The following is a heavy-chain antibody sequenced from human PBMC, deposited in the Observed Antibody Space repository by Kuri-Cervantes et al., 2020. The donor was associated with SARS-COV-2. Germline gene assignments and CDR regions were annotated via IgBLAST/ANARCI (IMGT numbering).Heavy chain of an antibody. CDR3: AKSQSSSGWLQYYFDY. V-gene: IGHV3-30*02. Sequence: GESLKISCAASGFALSDYYMTWIRQAPGKGLEWVAFIRYDGSNKYYADSVKGRFTISRENFKHTLYLQMNSLRAEDTAVYYCAKSQSSSGWLQYYFDYWGQGTLVTVSS. CDR2: IRYDGSNK. CDR1: GFALSDYY. D-gene: IGHD6-19*01. J-gene: IGHJ4*02.